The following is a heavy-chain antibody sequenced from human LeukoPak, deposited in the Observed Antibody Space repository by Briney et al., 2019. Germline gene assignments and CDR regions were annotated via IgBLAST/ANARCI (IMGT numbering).Heavy chain of an antibody. CDR3: ARDRLESVDY. Sequence: SETLSLTCTVSGGSISSGSYYWSWNRQPAGKGLEWIGRIYTSGSTNYNPSLKSRVTISVDTSKNQFSLKLSSVTAADTAVYYCARDRLESVDYWGQGTLVTVSS. CDR2: IYTSGST. J-gene: IGHJ4*02. CDR1: GGSISSGSYY. V-gene: IGHV4-61*02. D-gene: IGHD3-3*01.